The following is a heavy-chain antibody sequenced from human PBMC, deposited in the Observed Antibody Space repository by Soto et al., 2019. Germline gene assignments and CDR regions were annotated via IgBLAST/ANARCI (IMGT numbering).Heavy chain of an antibody. CDR2: VYPGDSDT. CDR3: ASQGYSDYDGFYYGMDV. V-gene: IGHV5-51*01. J-gene: IGHJ6*02. D-gene: IGHD5-12*01. Sequence: GESLKISCKGSGYTFPSYWIAWVRQMPGKGLEYMGIVYPGDSDTRYGPSFQGRVTISADKSISTAYLQWRSVKASDTAIHYCASQGYSDYDGFYYGMDVWGQGTTVTVSS. CDR1: GYTFPSYW.